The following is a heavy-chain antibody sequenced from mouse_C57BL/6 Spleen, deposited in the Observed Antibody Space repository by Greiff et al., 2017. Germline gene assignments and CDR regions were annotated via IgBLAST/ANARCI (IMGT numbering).Heavy chain of an antibody. CDR1: GFTFNTYA. J-gene: IGHJ2*01. Sequence: EVLLVESGGGLVQPKGSLKLSCAASGFTFNTYAMHWVRQAPGQGLEWVDRIRSKSSSYAKYYADSVKDRFTISRDDSQTMLYLQMNNLETEDTAIYYCVRDKQLEADVGGWGQGTTLTVAS. V-gene: IGHV10-3*01. CDR3: VRDKQLEADVGG. CDR2: IRSKSSSYAK. D-gene: IGHD3-1*01.